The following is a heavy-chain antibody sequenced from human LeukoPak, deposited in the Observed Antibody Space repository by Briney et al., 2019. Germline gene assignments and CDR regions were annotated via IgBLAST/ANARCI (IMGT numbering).Heavy chain of an antibody. CDR2: IRYDGSNK. CDR3: AKDRPDPYYYGSGSLY. J-gene: IGHJ4*02. Sequence: GGSLRLSCAASGVTFNFFAMSWVRQAPGKGLEWVAFIRYDGSNKYYADSVKGRFTIPRDNSKNTLYLQMNSLRAEDTAVYYCAKDRPDPYYYGSGSLYWGQGTLVTVSS. V-gene: IGHV3-30*02. CDR1: GVTFNFFA. D-gene: IGHD3-10*01.